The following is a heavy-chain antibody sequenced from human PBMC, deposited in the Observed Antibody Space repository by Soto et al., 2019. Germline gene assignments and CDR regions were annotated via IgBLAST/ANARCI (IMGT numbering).Heavy chain of an antibody. J-gene: IGHJ4*02. CDR2: STSNSVNS. D-gene: IGHD3-3*01. CDR3: VLIGVFDK. V-gene: IGHV1-8*01. CDR1: SYTFTIYN. Sequence: ASVXVSFKSSSYTFTIYNINWVRQDPGQGLEWVAGSTSNSVNSYYAQKFQGRITVTRDTSISTAYMELSSMRSDDTAVYYCVLIGVFDKWGQGTLV.